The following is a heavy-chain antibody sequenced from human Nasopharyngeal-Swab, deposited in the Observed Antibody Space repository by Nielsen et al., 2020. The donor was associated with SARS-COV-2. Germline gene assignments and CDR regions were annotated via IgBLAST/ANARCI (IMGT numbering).Heavy chain of an antibody. CDR3: ARVGPSGYYYGMDV. J-gene: IGHJ6*02. Sequence: WVRQAPGQGLEWMGIINPSGGSTGYAQKFQGRVTMTRDTSTSTVYMELSSLRSEDTAVYYCARVGPSGYYYGMDVWGQGTTVTVSS. V-gene: IGHV1-46*01. D-gene: IGHD6-25*01. CDR2: INPSGGST.